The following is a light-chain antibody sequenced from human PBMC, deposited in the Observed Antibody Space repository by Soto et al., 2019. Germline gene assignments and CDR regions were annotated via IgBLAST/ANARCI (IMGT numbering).Light chain of an antibody. CDR2: KTS. V-gene: IGKV1-5*03. Sequence: DIQMTQSPSTLSAPVGDRVTITCRASQSIDSWLAWYQQKPGKAPKLLIYKTSNLESGVPSRFSGSGSGTEFSLTISSLQPDDFATYYCQQYKSFSLTFGGGTRVEVK. CDR1: QSIDSW. J-gene: IGKJ4*01. CDR3: QQYKSFSLT.